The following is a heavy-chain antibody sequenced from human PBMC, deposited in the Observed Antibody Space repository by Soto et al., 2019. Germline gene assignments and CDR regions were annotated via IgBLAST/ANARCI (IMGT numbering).Heavy chain of an antibody. CDR1: GGSISSGGYY. V-gene: IGHV4-31*03. D-gene: IGHD6-6*01. CDR3: ARRIAARRQNYYYYGMDV. CDR2: IYYSGST. J-gene: IGHJ6*02. Sequence: QVQLQESGPGLVKPSQTLSLTCTVSGGSISSGGYYWSWIRQHPGKGLEWIGYIYYSGSTYYNPSLRGRVTISVDTPKNQFSLKLSSVAAADTAVYYCARRIAARRQNYYYYGMDVWGQGTTVTVSS.